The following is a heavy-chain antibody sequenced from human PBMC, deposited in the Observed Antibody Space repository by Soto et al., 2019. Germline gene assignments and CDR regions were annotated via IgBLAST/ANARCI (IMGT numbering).Heavy chain of an antibody. J-gene: IGHJ5*02. CDR2: ITAGGKT. D-gene: IGHD3-16*02. V-gene: IGHV3-23*01. CDR3: ANLAGELSSGA. CDR1: GFTFSSYA. Sequence: EVQVLESGGGLVQPGGSLRLSCATSGFTFSSYAMSWVRQAPGKGLEWVSTITAGGKTYYADSVEGRFTISRDNSKNTLYVKMNSLRAEDTAIYYCANLAGELSSGAWGQGTLVTVSS.